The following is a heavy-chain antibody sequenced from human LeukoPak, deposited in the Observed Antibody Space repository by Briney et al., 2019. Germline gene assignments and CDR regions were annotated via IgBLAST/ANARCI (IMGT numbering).Heavy chain of an antibody. V-gene: IGHV1-8*01. CDR2: MNPNSGNT. D-gene: IGHD6-6*01. Sequence: ASVKVSCKASGYTFTSYDINWVRQATGQGLEWMGWMNPNSGNTGYAQKFQDRDTMTRNTSISTAYMELSSLRSEDTAVYYCARESAARGFDYWGQGTLVTVSS. CDR3: ARESAARGFDY. J-gene: IGHJ4*02. CDR1: GYTFTSYD.